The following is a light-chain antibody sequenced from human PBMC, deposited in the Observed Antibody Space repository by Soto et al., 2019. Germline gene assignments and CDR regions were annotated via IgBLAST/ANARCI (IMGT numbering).Light chain of an antibody. CDR3: QQFGSSLPWT. Sequence: EIVLTQSPGTLSLSPGERATLSCRASQSVGSSYLAWYQQKPGQAPRLLIYGASTRATDIPDRFSGSGSGTDFTLTISRLEPEDFAVYYCQQFGSSLPWTFGQGTKVDIK. CDR2: GAS. J-gene: IGKJ1*01. V-gene: IGKV3-20*01. CDR1: QSVGSSY.